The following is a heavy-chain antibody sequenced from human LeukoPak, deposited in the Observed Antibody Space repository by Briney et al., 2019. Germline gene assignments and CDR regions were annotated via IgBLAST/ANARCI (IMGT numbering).Heavy chain of an antibody. CDR3: ARTTEGGYTYNYFYYYYMDV. Sequence: SETLSLTCTVSGGSISSYYWSWIRQPPGKGLEWIGYIYYSGSTNYNPSLKSRISISVDTSKNQFSLNLSSVTAADTVVYYCARTTEGGYTYNYFYYYYMDVWGKGTTVTISS. CDR1: GGSISSYY. J-gene: IGHJ6*03. CDR2: IYYSGST. V-gene: IGHV4-59*01. D-gene: IGHD5-18*01.